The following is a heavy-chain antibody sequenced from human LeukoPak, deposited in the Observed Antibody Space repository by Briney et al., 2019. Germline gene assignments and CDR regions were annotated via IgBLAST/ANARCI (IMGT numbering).Heavy chain of an antibody. CDR3: ARDSLYCSSTNCYRFDS. Sequence: SETLSLTCTVSGGSISSSSYYWGWIRPPPGKGLEWIGSIYYRGSTYYSPSLQTRVTISVDTSKNQFSLKLSSVTAADTAVYYCARDSLYCSSTNCYRFDSWGQGTLVTVSS. V-gene: IGHV4-39*02. J-gene: IGHJ4*02. D-gene: IGHD2-2*01. CDR2: IYYRGST. CDR1: GGSISSSSYY.